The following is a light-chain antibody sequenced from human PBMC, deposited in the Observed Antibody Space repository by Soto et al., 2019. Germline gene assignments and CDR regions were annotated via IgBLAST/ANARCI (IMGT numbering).Light chain of an antibody. Sequence: EIVLTQSPGTLSLSPGERATLSCRASQSVSSSYLAWYQQKPGQAPRLLIYDASSRATGIPARFSGSGSGTDFTVTISSLEPEDFAVYYCQQRSNWPITFGQGTRLEIK. CDR3: QQRSNWPIT. CDR1: QSVSSSY. J-gene: IGKJ5*01. CDR2: DAS. V-gene: IGKV3D-20*02.